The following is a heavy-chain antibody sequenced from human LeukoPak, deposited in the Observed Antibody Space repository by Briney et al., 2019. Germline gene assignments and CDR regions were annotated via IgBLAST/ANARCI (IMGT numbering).Heavy chain of an antibody. D-gene: IGHD6-19*01. J-gene: IGHJ4*02. CDR2: IIPILGIA. CDR1: GGSISSYA. Sequence: ASVKVSCKASGGSISSYAISWVRQAPGQGLEWMGRIIPILGIANYAQKFQGRVTITADKSTSTAYMELSSLRSEDTAVYYCARDPIAVAGYFDYWGQGTLVTVSS. CDR3: ARDPIAVAGYFDY. V-gene: IGHV1-69*04.